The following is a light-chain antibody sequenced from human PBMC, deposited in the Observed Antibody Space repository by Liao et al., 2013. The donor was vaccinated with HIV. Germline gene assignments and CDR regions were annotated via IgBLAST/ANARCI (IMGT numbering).Light chain of an antibody. CDR2: EDS. V-gene: IGLV3-1*01. Sequence: SFDLTQPPSMAVSAGQTASITCSGQGLGDKFTCWFQQRLGQSPVMIIYEDSKRPSGIPERFSASNSGDTATLTISGTQPLDEADYFCQTWDNTFVAFGGGTRLTVL. CDR1: GLGDKF. CDR3: QTWDNTFVA. J-gene: IGLJ2*01.